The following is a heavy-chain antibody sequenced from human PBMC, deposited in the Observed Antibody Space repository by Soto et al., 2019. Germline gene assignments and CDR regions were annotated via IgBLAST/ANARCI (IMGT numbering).Heavy chain of an antibody. CDR2: IYYSGST. CDR3: ARPVYGGNSNHFDY. V-gene: IGHV4-39*01. Sequence: PSEPLSLTCTVSGGSISSSSYYWGWIRQPPGKGLEWIGTIYYSGSTYYNPSLKSRVTISVDTSKNQISLKLNSVTAADTAVYYCARPVYGGNSNHFDYWGQGALVTVSS. D-gene: IGHD4-17*01. CDR1: GGSISSSSYY. J-gene: IGHJ4*02.